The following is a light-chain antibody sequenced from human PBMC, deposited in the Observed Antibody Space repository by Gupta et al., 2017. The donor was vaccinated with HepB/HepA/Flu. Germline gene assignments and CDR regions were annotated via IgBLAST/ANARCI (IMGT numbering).Light chain of an antibody. V-gene: IGKV3-15*01. CDR2: GAS. J-gene: IGKJ1*01. Sequence: DIVMTQSPGTLSVSPGERATLSCRASESISSNLAWYQQKPGQAPRLLIYGASTRATGIPARFSGSGSGTEFTLTISSLQSEDFAVYYCQQYKNWPRTFGQGTKVEIK. CDR1: ESISSN. CDR3: QQYKNWPRT.